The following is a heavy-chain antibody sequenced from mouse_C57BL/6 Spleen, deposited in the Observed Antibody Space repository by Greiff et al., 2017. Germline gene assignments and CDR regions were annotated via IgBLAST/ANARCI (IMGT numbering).Heavy chain of an antibody. V-gene: IGHV5-9-1*02. CDR3: TRGAYYSNFYYAMDY. CDR1: GFTFSSYA. D-gene: IGHD2-5*01. J-gene: IGHJ4*01. CDR2: ISSGGDYI. Sequence: EVKLMESGEGLVKPGGSLKLSCAASGFTFSSYAMSWVRQTPEKRLEWVAYISSGGDYIYYADTVKGRFTISRDNARNTLYLQMSSLKSEDTAMYYCTRGAYYSNFYYAMDYWGQGTSVTVSS.